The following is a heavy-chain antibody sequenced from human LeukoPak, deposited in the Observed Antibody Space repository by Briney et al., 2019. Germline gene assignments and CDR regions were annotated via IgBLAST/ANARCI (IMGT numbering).Heavy chain of an antibody. CDR3: ARGRASVKPWGGGYFDL. Sequence: SETLSLTCAVYGGSFSGYYWTWIRQPPGKGLEWIGEINHSGSTNYNPSLKSRVTISVDTSKNQFSLKLSSVTAADTAVYYCARGRASVKPWGGGYFDLWGRGILVTVSS. J-gene: IGHJ2*01. CDR2: INHSGST. V-gene: IGHV4-34*01. D-gene: IGHD3-16*01. CDR1: GGSFSGYY.